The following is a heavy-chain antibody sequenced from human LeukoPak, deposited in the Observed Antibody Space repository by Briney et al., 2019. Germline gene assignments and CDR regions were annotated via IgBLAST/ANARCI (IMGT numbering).Heavy chain of an antibody. CDR1: GVSITSYH. D-gene: IGHD1-26*01. Sequence: SETLSLTCTVSGVSITSYHYSWIRQPPGKGLEWIGYIYYSGSTNYNPSLKSRVTISVDTSKNQFSLKLSSVTAADTAVYYCARGGSGTYYHYWGQGTLVTVSS. CDR2: IYYSGST. CDR3: ARGGSGTYYHY. J-gene: IGHJ4*02. V-gene: IGHV4-59*01.